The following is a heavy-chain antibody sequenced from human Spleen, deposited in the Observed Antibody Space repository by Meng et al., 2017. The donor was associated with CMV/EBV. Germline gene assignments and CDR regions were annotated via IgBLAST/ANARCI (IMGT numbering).Heavy chain of an antibody. CDR3: AKYLVVVITYFDY. J-gene: IGHJ4*02. CDR2: ISGSGGST. D-gene: IGHD3-22*01. CDR1: GFAFSRDA. Sequence: GESLKISCAASGFAFSRDAMTWVRRAPGKGLEWVSAISGSGGSTYYADSVKGRFTISRDNSKNTLYLQMNSLRAEDTAVYYCAKYLVVVITYFDYWGQGTLVTVSS. V-gene: IGHV3-23*01.